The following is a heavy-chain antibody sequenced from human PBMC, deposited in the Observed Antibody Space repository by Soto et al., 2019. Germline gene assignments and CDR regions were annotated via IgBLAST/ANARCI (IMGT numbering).Heavy chain of an antibody. CDR3: ARQVEDGCSFGYHY. D-gene: IGHD5-18*01. CDR1: GYRFASYW. J-gene: IGHJ4*02. V-gene: IGHV5-51*01. Sequence: PGESLKISCKGSGYRFASYWIGWVRQMPGKGLEWMGIIYPGDSDTRYSPPFQGQVTISADSSISTAYLQWSSLKASDSAMYFCARQVEDGCSFGYHYWGQGTQVTVSS. CDR2: IYPGDSDT.